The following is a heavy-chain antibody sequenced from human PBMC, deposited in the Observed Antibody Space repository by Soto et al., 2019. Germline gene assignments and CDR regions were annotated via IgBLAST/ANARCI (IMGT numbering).Heavy chain of an antibody. V-gene: IGHV4-31*03. Sequence: SETLSLTCTVSGGSISSGGYYWSWIRQHPGKGLEWIGYIYYSGSTYYNPSLKSRVTISVDTSKNQFSLKLSSVTAADTAVYYCARDRVWFLGELSYDAFDIWGQGTMVTVSS. CDR1: GGSISSGGYY. D-gene: IGHD3-16*02. CDR2: IYYSGST. J-gene: IGHJ3*02. CDR3: ARDRVWFLGELSYDAFDI.